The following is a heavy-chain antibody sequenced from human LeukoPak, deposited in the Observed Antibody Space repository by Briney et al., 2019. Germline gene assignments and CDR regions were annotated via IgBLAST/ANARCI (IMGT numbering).Heavy chain of an antibody. CDR1: GGSISSSNY. D-gene: IGHD2-21*02. CDR2: IYSGGST. V-gene: IGHV3-53*01. Sequence: ASETLSLTCTVSGGSISSSNYFWGWVRQAPGKGLEWVSVIYSGGSTYYADSVKGRFTISRDNSKNTVYLQMNSLRAEDTALYYCAKRGSPQTVVTAIPFDYWGQGTLVTVSS. J-gene: IGHJ4*02. CDR3: AKRGSPQTVVTAIPFDY.